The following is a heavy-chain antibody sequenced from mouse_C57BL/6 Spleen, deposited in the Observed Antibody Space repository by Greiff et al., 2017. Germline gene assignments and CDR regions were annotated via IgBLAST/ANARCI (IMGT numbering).Heavy chain of an antibody. CDR3: AREVYYVYDGFAY. CDR1: GYTFTDYY. D-gene: IGHD2-2*01. J-gene: IGHJ3*01. Sequence: QVQLQQSGAELVRPGASVKLSCKASGYTFTDYYINWVKQRPGQGLEWIARIYPGSGNTYYNEKFKGKATLTAEKSSSTAYMQLSSLTSEDSAVYFCAREVYYVYDGFAYWGQGTLVTVSA. CDR2: IYPGSGNT. V-gene: IGHV1-76*01.